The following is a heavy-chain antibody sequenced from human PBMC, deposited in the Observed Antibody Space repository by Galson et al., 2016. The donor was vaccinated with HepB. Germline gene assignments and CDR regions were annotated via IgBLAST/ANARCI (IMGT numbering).Heavy chain of an antibody. Sequence: SETLSLTCAVSGASISSEKWWTWVRQTPGKGLEWIGEIYSGSTRYNPSLKSRVTISMDKSQNHFSLNLNSVTVADTAVYYCATVRVGCSSTSCYIEDWGQGTLVTVSS. J-gene: IGHJ4*02. CDR2: IYSGST. D-gene: IGHD2-2*01. CDR3: ATVRVGCSSTSCYIED. CDR1: GASISSEKW. V-gene: IGHV4-4*02.